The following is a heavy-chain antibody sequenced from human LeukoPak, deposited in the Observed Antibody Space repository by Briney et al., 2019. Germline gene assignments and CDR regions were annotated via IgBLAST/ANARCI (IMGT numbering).Heavy chain of an antibody. J-gene: IGHJ4*02. D-gene: IGHD5-18*01. CDR2: IYYSGST. V-gene: IGHV4-31*03. CDR1: GGSISSGGYY. Sequence: SQTLSLTCTVSGGSISSGGYYWSWIRQHPGKGLECIGYIYYSGSTYYNPSLKSRDTISVDTSKNQFSLKLSSATAADTAVYYCARAVDTAMVTYFDYWGQGTLVTVSS. CDR3: ARAVDTAMVTYFDY.